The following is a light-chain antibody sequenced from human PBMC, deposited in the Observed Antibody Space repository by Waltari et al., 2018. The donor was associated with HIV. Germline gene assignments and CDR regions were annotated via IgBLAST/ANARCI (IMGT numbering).Light chain of an antibody. Sequence: QSALTQPASVSGSPGQSSTISCTGTSSDVGSYNLFPWYQQHPGKAPKLMIYEGSKRPSGVSNRFSGSKSGNTASLTISGLQAEDEADYYCCSYAGSSTLDWVFGGGTKLTVL. CDR1: SSDVGSYNL. CDR3: CSYAGSSTLDWV. CDR2: EGS. J-gene: IGLJ3*02. V-gene: IGLV2-23*01.